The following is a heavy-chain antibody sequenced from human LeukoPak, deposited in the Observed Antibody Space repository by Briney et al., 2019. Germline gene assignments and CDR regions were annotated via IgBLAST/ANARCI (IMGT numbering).Heavy chain of an antibody. J-gene: IGHJ4*02. Sequence: SETLSLTCTVSGGSISSYYWSWIRQPPGKGLEWIGYIYYSGSTNYKPSLKSRVTISVDTSKNQFSLKLSSVTAADTAVYYCARGLNWGDFDYWGQGTLVTVSS. D-gene: IGHD7-27*01. CDR2: IYYSGST. V-gene: IGHV4-59*01. CDR1: GGSISSYY. CDR3: ARGLNWGDFDY.